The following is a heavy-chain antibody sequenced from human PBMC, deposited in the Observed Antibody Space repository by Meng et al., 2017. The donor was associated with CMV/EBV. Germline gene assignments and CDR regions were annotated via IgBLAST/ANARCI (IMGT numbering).Heavy chain of an antibody. D-gene: IGHD2-2*02. CDR3: ARDARTGSEYQLLYEGGGYYGMDV. CDR2: ISSSSSYI. J-gene: IGHJ6*02. Sequence: GESLKISCAASGFTFSSYSMNWVRQAPGKGLEWVSSISSSSSYIYYADSVKGRFTISRDNAKNSLYLQMNSLRAEDTAVYYCARDARTGSEYQLLYEGGGYYGMDVWGQGTTVTSP. CDR1: GFTFSSYS. V-gene: IGHV3-21*01.